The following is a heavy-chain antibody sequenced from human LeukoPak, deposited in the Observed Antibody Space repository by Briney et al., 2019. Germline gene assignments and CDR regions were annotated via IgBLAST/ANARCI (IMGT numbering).Heavy chain of an antibody. V-gene: IGHV4-4*07. J-gene: IGHJ4*02. CDR3: ARGTYMTPITGYYSFVY. CDR2: ISDSGRA. Sequence: SETLSLTCTVSGGSITGYYWTWIRQPAGKGLEWIGRISDSGRAYYNPSLEGRVTISLDTSNNRFSLKVTSVTAADTAVYYCARGTYMTPITGYYSFVYWGQGTLVSVSS. CDR1: GGSITGYY. D-gene: IGHD3-9*01.